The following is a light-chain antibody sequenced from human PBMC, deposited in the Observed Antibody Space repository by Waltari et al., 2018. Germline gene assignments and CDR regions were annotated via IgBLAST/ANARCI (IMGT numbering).Light chain of an antibody. V-gene: IGLV2-14*03. CDR2: DVS. J-gene: IGLJ2*01. CDR1: ASDICYYNF. Sequence: QSALAQSASVSGSPGQSITISCTGTASDICYYNFVSWYQQHPGKAPKLLIFDVSRWSSGVSHRFSGSKSGNTASLTISGLQAEDEADYYCSSYTSTNTIIFGGGTKVTVL. CDR3: SSYTSTNTII.